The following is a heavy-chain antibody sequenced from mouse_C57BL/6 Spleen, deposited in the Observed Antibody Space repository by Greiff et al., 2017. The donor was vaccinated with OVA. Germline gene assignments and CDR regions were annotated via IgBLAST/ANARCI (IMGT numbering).Heavy chain of an antibody. CDR3: ARGGDGAWFAY. J-gene: IGHJ3*01. CDR2: IDPSDSYT. V-gene: IGHV1-69*01. CDR1: GYTFTSYW. Sequence: QVQLQQPGAELVMPGASVKLSCKASGYTFTSYWLHWVKQRPGQGLEWIGEIDPSDSYTNYNQKFKGKSTLTVDKSSSTAYMQISGLTSEDSAVYDRARGGDGAWFAYWGQGTLVTVSA.